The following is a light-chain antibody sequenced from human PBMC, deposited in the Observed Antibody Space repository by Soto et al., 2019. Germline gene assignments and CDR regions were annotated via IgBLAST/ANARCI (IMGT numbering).Light chain of an antibody. V-gene: IGLV2-14*03. Sequence: QSALTQPASVSGSPGQSITISCTGTSSDVGGYKSASWYQQHPGKAPKLLIYNVSNRPSGISDRFSGSWSGDTASLTISGLQAEAEADYYCSSYTSTSTYVFGTETKVTV. CDR2: NVS. CDR1: SSDVGGYKS. CDR3: SSYTSTSTYV. J-gene: IGLJ1*01.